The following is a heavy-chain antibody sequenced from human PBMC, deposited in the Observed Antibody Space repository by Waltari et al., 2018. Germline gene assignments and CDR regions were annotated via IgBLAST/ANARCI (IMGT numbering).Heavy chain of an antibody. V-gene: IGHV4-39*01. J-gene: IGHJ3*01. CDR2: VSYSGTT. CDR1: GVSLIRSRPY. D-gene: IGHD5-12*01. CDR3: ATYIGASVGTAAFDV. Sequence: HRQLQESGPRLVRPSETLPLICRLSGVSLIRSRPYWAWIRQSPGQGLEWIGTVSYSGTTYISPSLKSRVSVSRDTSKNQVSLILGSVTAADMAVYYCATYIGASVGTAAFDVWGQGTMVTVSS.